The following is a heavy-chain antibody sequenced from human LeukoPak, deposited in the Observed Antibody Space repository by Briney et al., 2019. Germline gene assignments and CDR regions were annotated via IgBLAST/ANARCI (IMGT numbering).Heavy chain of an antibody. J-gene: IGHJ5*02. CDR2: IYYSGST. D-gene: IGHD2-2*01. CDR1: GGSISSSSYY. CDR3: ARNPGPCSTGCYFHWFDP. V-gene: IGHV4-39*07. Sequence: PSETLSLTCTVSGGSISSSSYYWGWIRQPPGKGLEWIGSIYYSGSTYYNPSLKSRVTISVDTSKNQFSLRLSSVTAADTAMYYCARNPGPCSTGCYFHWFDPWGQGTQVTVSS.